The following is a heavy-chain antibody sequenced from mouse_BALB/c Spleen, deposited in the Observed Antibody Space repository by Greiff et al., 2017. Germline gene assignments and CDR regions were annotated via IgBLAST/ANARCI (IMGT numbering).Heavy chain of an antibody. CDR2: ISSGGST. J-gene: IGHJ2*01. CDR1: GFTFSSYA. V-gene: IGHV5-6-5*01. CDR3: ARIYYYGSSPFDY. D-gene: IGHD1-1*01. Sequence: EVMLVESGGGLVKPGGSLKLSCAASGFTFSSYAMSWVRQTPEKRLEWVASISSGGSTYYPDSVKGRFTISRDNARNILYLQMSSLRSEDTAMYYFARIYYYGSSPFDYWGQGTTLTVSS.